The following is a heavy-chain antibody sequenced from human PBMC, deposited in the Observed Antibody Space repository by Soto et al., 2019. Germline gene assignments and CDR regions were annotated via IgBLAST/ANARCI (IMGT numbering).Heavy chain of an antibody. CDR3: ASSGLIHYYDSSGRYYFDY. J-gene: IGHJ4*02. CDR1: GGSISSSNW. V-gene: IGHV4-4*02. D-gene: IGHD3-22*01. Sequence: KTSETLSLTCAVSGGSISSSNWWSWVRQPPGKGLEWIGEIYHSGSTNYNPSLKSRVTISVDKSKNQFSLKLSSVTAADTAVYYCASSGLIHYYDSSGRYYFDYWGQGTLVTVSS. CDR2: IYHSGST.